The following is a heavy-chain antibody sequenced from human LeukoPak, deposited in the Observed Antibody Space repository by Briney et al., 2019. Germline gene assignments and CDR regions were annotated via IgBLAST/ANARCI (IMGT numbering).Heavy chain of an antibody. CDR1: GYSISSGYY. Sequence: PSETLSLTCAVSGYSISSGYYWGWIRQPPGKGLEWIGSIYHSGSTYYNPPLKSRVTISVDTSKNQFSLKLSSVTAADTAVYYCARIVLEGSYYFDYWGQGALVTVSS. V-gene: IGHV4-38-2*01. D-gene: IGHD3-22*01. J-gene: IGHJ4*02. CDR2: IYHSGST. CDR3: ARIVLEGSYYFDY.